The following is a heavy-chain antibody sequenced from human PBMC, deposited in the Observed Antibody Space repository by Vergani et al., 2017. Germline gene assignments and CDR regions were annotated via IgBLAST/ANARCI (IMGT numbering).Heavy chain of an antibody. J-gene: IGHJ6*03. CDR2: INHSGST. CDR3: ARGPRNHSRTGEGSRHRYYYYYYYMDV. V-gene: IGHV4-34*01. Sequence: QVQLQQWGAGLLKPSETLSLTCAVYGGSFSGYYWSWIRQPPGKGLEWIGEINHSGSTNYNPSLKSRVTISVDTSKNQFSLKLSSVTAADTAVYYCARGPRNHSRTGEGSRHRYYYYYYYMDVWGKGTTVTVSS. D-gene: IGHD1-26*01. CDR1: GGSFSGYY.